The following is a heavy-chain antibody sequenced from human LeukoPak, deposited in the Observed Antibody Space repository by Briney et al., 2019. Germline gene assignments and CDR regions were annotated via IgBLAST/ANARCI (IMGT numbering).Heavy chain of an antibody. V-gene: IGHV3-23*01. CDR1: GFTFSDYS. CDR2: ISPAGDST. Sequence: GGSLRLSCAASGFTFSDYSMSWVRQAPGAGLEWVSAISPAGDSTTDADSVKGRFTISRDNSKSTLYLQMHGLTAEDTALYYCARRLVTAGVTDFCDCWGHGTLVSVSS. CDR3: ARRLVTAGVTDFCDC. D-gene: IGHD6-13*01. J-gene: IGHJ4*01.